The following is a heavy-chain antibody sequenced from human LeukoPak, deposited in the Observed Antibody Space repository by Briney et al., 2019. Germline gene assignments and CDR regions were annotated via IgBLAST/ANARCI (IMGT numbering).Heavy chain of an antibody. D-gene: IGHD4-17*01. CDR1: GGSFSGYY. J-gene: IGHJ4*02. CDR2: INHSGST. Sequence: SETLSLTCAVYGGSFSGYYWSWIRQPPGKGLEWIGEINHSGSTNYNPSLKSRVTISVDTSKNQLSLKLSSVTAADTAVYYCASAVTYYYFDYWGQGTLVSVSS. V-gene: IGHV4-34*01. CDR3: ASAVTYYYFDY.